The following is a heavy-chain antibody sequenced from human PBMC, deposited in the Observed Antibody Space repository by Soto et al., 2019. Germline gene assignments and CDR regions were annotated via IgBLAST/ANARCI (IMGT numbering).Heavy chain of an antibody. J-gene: IGHJ4*02. CDR3: AREEHYYDSSGYSY. CDR2: INHSGST. D-gene: IGHD3-22*01. V-gene: IGHV4-34*01. Sequence: KASETLSLTCAVYGGSFSGYYWSWIRQPPGKGLEWIGEINHSGSTNYNPSLKSRVTISVDTSKNQFSLKLSSVTAADTAVYYCAREEHYYDSSGYSYWGQGTLVTVSS. CDR1: GGSFSGYY.